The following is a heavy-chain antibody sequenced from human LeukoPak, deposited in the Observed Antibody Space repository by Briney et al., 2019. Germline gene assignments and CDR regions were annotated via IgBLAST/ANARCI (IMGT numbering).Heavy chain of an antibody. CDR1: GFTFRDYY. V-gene: IGHV3-11*01. CDR2: IISSGSTI. CDR3: ARAELLWFRELSAQFDY. Sequence: PGGSLRLSCAVSGFTFRDYYMSWIRHAPGKGLEGVSYIISSGSTIYYADSVKGRFTISRDNDNNSLYLQMNSLRDKDTGEYYCARAELLWFRELSAQFDYWGQGTVVSVSS. D-gene: IGHD3-10*01. J-gene: IGHJ4*02.